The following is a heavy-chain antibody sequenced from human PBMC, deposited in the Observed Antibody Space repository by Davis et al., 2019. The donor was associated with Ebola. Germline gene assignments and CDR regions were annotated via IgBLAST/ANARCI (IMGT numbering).Heavy chain of an antibody. V-gene: IGHV4-61*08. CDR2: MYYSGST. CDR1: GDSIINSASY. Sequence: SETLSLTCTVSGDSIINSASYWTWIRQHPKKGLEYIGYMYYSGSTNYNPSLKSRVTISVDTSKNQFSLKLSSVTAADTAVYYCARKSYYYDSSGYHRGAFDIWGQGTMVTVSS. CDR3: ARKSYYYDSSGYHRGAFDI. J-gene: IGHJ3*02. D-gene: IGHD3-22*01.